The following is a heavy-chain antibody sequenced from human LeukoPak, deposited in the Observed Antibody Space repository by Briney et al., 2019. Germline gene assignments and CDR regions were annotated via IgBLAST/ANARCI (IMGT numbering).Heavy chain of an antibody. J-gene: IGHJ6*02. D-gene: IGHD5-12*01. CDR3: ARGGSGYDSFSYYGMDV. V-gene: IGHV4-59*01. CDR2: IYDSGST. Sequence: SETLSLTCTVSGGSISSYYWSWIRQPPGKGLEWIGYIYDSGSTNYNPSLKRRVTISVATSKNQFSLKLSSVPAADTAVYYCARGGSGYDSFSYYGMDVWGQGTTVTVSS. CDR1: GGSISSYY.